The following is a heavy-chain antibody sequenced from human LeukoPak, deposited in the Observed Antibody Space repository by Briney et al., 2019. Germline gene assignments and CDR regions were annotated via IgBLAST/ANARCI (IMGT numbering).Heavy chain of an antibody. CDR1: GFTFSSYW. CDR3: ARALRGITMVRGVIIWPYFDYYYYYMDV. Sequence: GGSLRLSCAASGFTFSSYWMSWVRQAPGKGLEWVANINQDGSEKYYVDSVKGRFTISRDNAKNSLYLQMNSLRAEDTALYYCARALRGITMVRGVIIWPYFDYYYYYMDVWGKGTTVTVSS. D-gene: IGHD3-10*01. CDR2: INQDGSEK. V-gene: IGHV3-7*03. J-gene: IGHJ6*03.